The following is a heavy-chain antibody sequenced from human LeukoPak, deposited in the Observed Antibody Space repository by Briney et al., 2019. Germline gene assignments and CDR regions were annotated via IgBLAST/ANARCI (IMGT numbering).Heavy chain of an antibody. CDR1: GGSISSSNW. CDR3: ARKIHGDYNRFDY. D-gene: IGHD4-17*01. Sequence: PSETLSLTCAVSGGSISSSNWWSWVRQPPGKGLEWIGEMYHSGSTNYNPSLKTRVTISLDKSNNQFSLKLSSVTAADTAVYYRARKIHGDYNRFDYWGQGTLVTVSS. V-gene: IGHV4-4*02. CDR2: MYHSGST. J-gene: IGHJ4*02.